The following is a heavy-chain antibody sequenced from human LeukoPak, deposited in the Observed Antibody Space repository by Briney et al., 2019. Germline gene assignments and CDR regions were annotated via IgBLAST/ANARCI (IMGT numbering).Heavy chain of an antibody. V-gene: IGHV1-18*01. CDR1: GYTFTSYS. Sequence: ASVKVSCKASGYTFTSYSINWVRQAPGQGLEWMAWISAYNGNTNYAQKLQGRVTLTRDTSTSTAYMELRSLRSDDTAVYYCARVGATGTTSPFDYWGQGTLVTVSS. CDR2: ISAYNGNT. CDR3: ARVGATGTTSPFDY. J-gene: IGHJ4*02. D-gene: IGHD1-1*01.